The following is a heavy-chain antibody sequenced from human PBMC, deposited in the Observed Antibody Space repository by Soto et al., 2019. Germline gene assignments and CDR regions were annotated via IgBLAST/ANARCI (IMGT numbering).Heavy chain of an antibody. CDR3: ARQRWLVRSYFQH. Sequence: SETLSLTCTVSGGSISSSSYYWGWIRQPPGKGLEWIGSIYYSGSTYYNPSLKSRVTISVDTSKNQFSLKLSSVTAADTAVYYCARQRWLVRSYFQHWGQGTLVTVSS. CDR1: GGSISSSSYY. V-gene: IGHV4-39*01. J-gene: IGHJ1*01. D-gene: IGHD6-19*01. CDR2: IYYSGST.